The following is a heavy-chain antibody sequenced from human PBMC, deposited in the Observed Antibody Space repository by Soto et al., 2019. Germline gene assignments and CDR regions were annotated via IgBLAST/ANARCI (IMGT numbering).Heavy chain of an antibody. CDR3: ARDLLDTAMEGSNGY. V-gene: IGHV1-18*01. D-gene: IGHD5-18*01. J-gene: IGHJ4*02. CDR1: GYTFTSYG. Sequence: QVQLVQSGAEVKKPGASVKVSCKASGYTFTSYGISWVRQAPGQGLEWMGWISAYNGNTNYAQKLQGRVTMTTDTSTSTVYMELRSLRSDDTDVYYCARDLLDTAMEGSNGYWGQGTLVTVSS. CDR2: ISAYNGNT.